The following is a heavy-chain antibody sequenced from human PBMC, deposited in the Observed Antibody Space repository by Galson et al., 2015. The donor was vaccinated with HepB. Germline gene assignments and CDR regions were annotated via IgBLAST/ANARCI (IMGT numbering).Heavy chain of an antibody. Sequence: SLRLSCAASGFTFTRYTMGWVRQAPGKGLKWVSSLSVNGDISYYEDSVKGRFTISRDNSKKMVYLQMNGLRAEDTAVYYCAKVAILGATPHYFDCLGQGTLVTVSS. J-gene: IGHJ4*02. CDR3: AKVAILGATPHYFDC. CDR1: GFTFTRYT. V-gene: IGHV3-23*01. D-gene: IGHD3-16*01. CDR2: LSVNGDIS.